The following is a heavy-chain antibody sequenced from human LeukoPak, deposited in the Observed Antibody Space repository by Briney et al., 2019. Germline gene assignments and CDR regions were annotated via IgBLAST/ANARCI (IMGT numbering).Heavy chain of an antibody. V-gene: IGHV4-34*01. CDR3: ARGSGYCSGGSCYPYFDY. J-gene: IGHJ4*02. Sequence: SETLSLTCAVYGGSFSGYYWSWIRQPPGKGLEWIGEINHSGSTNYNPSLKSRVTISVDTSKNQFSLKLSSVTAADTAVYYCARGSGYCSGGSCYPYFDYWGQGTLVTVSS. CDR2: INHSGST. CDR1: GGSFSGYY. D-gene: IGHD2-15*01.